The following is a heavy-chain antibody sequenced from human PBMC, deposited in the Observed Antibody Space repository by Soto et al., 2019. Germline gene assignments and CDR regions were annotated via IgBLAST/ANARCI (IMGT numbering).Heavy chain of an antibody. CDR3: ARLSGTWIQLSFCYYGMDV. J-gene: IGHJ6*02. CDR2: IYPGDSDT. Sequence: GESLKIPCKGSGYSFTSYWIGWVRQMPGKGLEWMGIIYPGDSDTRYSPSFQGQVTISADKSISTAYLQWSSLKASDTDMYYCARLSGTWIQLSFCYYGMDVWGQGATVTVSS. V-gene: IGHV5-51*01. D-gene: IGHD5-18*01. CDR1: GYSFTSYW.